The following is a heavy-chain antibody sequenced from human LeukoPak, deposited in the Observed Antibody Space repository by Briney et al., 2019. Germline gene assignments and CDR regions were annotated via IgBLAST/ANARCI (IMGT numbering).Heavy chain of an antibody. CDR2: INQDESEK. V-gene: IGHV3-7*01. CDR3: ARVGVKYCTTTSCYTDF. J-gene: IGHJ4*02. Sequence: SGGSLRLSCAASGFPFSTYWMSWVRQAPGKGLEWVSNINQDESEKYYLDSVKGRFTISRDNDKKSVYLQMNSLRAEDTAVYYCARVGVKYCTTTSCYTDFWGQGALVTVSS. D-gene: IGHD2-2*02. CDR1: GFPFSTYW.